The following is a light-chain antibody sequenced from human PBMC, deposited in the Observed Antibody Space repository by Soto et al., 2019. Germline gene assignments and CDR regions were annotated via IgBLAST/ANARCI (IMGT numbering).Light chain of an antibody. Sequence: DIVMTQSPLSLPVTPGEPASISCRSSQSVSSYLAWYQQKPGQAPRLLIYDASNRAAGIPARFSGSGSGTDFTLTISRLEPEDFAVYYCQQYGSSSWTFGQGTKVDIK. CDR3: QQYGSSSWT. J-gene: IGKJ1*01. V-gene: IGKV3-20*01. CDR1: QSVSSY. CDR2: DAS.